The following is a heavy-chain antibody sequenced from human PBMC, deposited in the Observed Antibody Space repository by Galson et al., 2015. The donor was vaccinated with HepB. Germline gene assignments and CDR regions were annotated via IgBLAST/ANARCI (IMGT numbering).Heavy chain of an antibody. Sequence: SLRLSCAASGFTFSSYGMHWVRQAPGKGLEWVAVISYDGSNKYYADSVKGRFTISRDNSKNTLYLQMNSLRAEDTAVYYCAKDHGVGSIAVAATGKNWFDPWGQGTLVTVSS. CDR2: ISYDGSNK. CDR1: GFTFSSYG. D-gene: IGHD6-19*01. CDR3: AKDHGVGSIAVAATGKNWFDP. J-gene: IGHJ5*02. V-gene: IGHV3-30*18.